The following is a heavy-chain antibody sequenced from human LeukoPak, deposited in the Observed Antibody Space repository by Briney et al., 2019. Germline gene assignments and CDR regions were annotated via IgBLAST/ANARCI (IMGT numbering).Heavy chain of an antibody. CDR3: AKDRGYCSSTSCQGDAVDI. CDR2: ISGSGGST. Sequence: GGSLRLSCAASGFTFSSYAMSWVRQAPGKGLEWVSAISGSGGSTYYADSVKGRFTISRDNSKNTLYLQMNSLRAEDTAVYYCAKDRGYCSSTSCQGDAVDIWFQGTMPTVPS. D-gene: IGHD2-2*01. J-gene: IGHJ3*02. CDR1: GFTFSSYA. V-gene: IGHV3-23*01.